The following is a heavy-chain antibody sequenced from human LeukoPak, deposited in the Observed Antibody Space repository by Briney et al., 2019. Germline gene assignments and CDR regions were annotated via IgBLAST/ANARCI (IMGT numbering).Heavy chain of an antibody. V-gene: IGHV1-2*02. CDR3: AREAAAGGYYFDY. CDR2: INPNSGGT. J-gene: IGHJ4*02. D-gene: IGHD6-13*01. Sequence: ASVKVSCKASGYTFTGYYMHWVRQAPGQGLEWMGWINPNSGGTNYAQKFQGRVTMTRDTSISTAYMELSRLRSDDTAVYYCAREAAAGGYYFDYWGQGTLVTVSS. CDR1: GYTFTGYY.